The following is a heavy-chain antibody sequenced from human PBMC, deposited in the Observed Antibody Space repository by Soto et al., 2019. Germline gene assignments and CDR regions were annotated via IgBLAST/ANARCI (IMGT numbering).Heavy chain of an antibody. J-gene: IGHJ4*02. CDR3: ARGRSKTPYSGSYAFDN. CDR2: IYYSGST. CDR1: GGSISSYY. Sequence: PSETLSLTCTVSGGSISSYYWSWIRQPPGKVLEWIGYIYYSGSTIYNPSLKSRVTISIDTSKNQFSLKLSSVTAADTAVYYCARGRSKTPYSGSYAFDNWGQGTLVTVSS. V-gene: IGHV4-59*01. D-gene: IGHD1-26*01.